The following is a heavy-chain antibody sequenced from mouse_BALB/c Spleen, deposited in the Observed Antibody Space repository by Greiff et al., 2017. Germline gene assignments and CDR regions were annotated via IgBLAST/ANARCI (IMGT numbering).Heavy chain of an antibody. D-gene: IGHD1-1*02. CDR2: INPDSSTI. CDR1: GFDFSRYW. V-gene: IGHV4-1*02. Sequence: EVMLVESGGGLVQPGGSLKLSCAASGFDFSRYWMSWVRQAPGKGLEWIGEINPDSSTINYTPSLKDKFIISRDNAKNTLYLQMSKVRSEDTALYYCARLLLYGPLAYWGQGTLVTVSA. CDR3: ARLLLYGPLAY. J-gene: IGHJ3*01.